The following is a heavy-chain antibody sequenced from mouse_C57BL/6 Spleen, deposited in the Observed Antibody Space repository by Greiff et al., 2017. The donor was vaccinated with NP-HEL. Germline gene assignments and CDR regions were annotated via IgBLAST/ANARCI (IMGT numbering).Heavy chain of an antibody. CDR2: INPNNGGT. CDR3: AREPHYGSSSAGFAY. D-gene: IGHD1-1*01. V-gene: IGHV1-26*01. J-gene: IGHJ3*01. Sequence: VQLQQSGPELVKPGASVKISCKASGYTFTDYYMNWVKQSHGKSLEWIGDINPNNGGTSYNQKFKGKATLTVDKSSSTAYMELRSLTSEDSAVYYGAREPHYGSSSAGFAYWGQGTLVTVSA. CDR1: GYTFTDYY.